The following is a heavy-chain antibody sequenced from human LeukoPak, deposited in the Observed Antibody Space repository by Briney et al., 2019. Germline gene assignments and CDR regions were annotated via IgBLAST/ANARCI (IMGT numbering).Heavy chain of an antibody. J-gene: IGHJ4*02. D-gene: IGHD6-19*01. CDR2: IIPIFGTA. V-gene: IGHV1-69*06. CDR1: GGTFSSYA. Sequence: GASVKVSCKASGGTFSSYAISWVRQAPGQGLEWMGGIIPIFGTANYAQKFQGRVTITADKSTSTAYMELSSLRSEDTAVYYCARDWDSSGWYAGYWGQGTLVTVSS. CDR3: ARDWDSSGWYAGY.